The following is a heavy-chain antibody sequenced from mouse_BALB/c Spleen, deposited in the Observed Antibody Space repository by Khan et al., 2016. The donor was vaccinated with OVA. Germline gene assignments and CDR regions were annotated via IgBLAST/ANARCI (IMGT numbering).Heavy chain of an antibody. CDR1: GYSITSNYA. D-gene: IGHD1-1*01. CDR2: ISYSGST. Sequence: EVQLQESGPGLVKPSQSLSLTCTVTGYSITSNYAWNWIRQLPGNKLEWMGYISYSGSTSYNPSLKSRISITRATSKNQFFLQLNALTTEDAATYYCARGNYYGYAMAYWGQGTSVTVSS. V-gene: IGHV3-2*02. J-gene: IGHJ4*01. CDR3: ARGNYYGYAMAY.